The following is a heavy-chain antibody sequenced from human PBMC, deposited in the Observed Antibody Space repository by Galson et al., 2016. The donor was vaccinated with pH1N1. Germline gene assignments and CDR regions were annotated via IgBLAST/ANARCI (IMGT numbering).Heavy chain of an antibody. V-gene: IGHV3-48*04. D-gene: IGHD3-3*01. Sequence: SLRLSCAATAFNFKRYGMNWVRQAPGKGLEWIVYISSTSSNIHYADSVKGRFTVSRDNARNSVYLQMSSLSVEDTALYYCARDNYEFWSGYETFDLWGEGTMVTVSS. CDR2: ISSTSSNI. J-gene: IGHJ3*01. CDR1: AFNFKRYG. CDR3: ARDNYEFWSGYETFDL.